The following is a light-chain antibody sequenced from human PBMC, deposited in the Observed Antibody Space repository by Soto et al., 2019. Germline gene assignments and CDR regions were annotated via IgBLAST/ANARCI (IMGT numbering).Light chain of an antibody. CDR1: SSNSGAGYD. CDR3: QSYDSSLSGVV. CDR2: GNS. J-gene: IGLJ2*01. Sequence: QSVLTQPPSVSGAPGMRVTISCTGISSNSGAGYDVHWYQQLPGTAPKLLIYGNSNRPSGVPDRFSGSKSGTSASLAITGLQAEDEADYYCQSYDSSLSGVVFGGGTKLTVL. V-gene: IGLV1-40*01.